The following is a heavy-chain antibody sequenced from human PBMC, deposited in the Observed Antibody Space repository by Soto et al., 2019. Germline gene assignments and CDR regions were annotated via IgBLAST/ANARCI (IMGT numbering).Heavy chain of an antibody. Sequence: QVQLVQSGAEVKKPGASVRVSCKTSGYTFTSYGITWVRQAPGQGLEWMGWISANNGNTHSAQKFQGRVTMTTDTSTSTAYMELRSLRSDDTAVYHCARKSMGAPVDYWGQGTLVIVSS. CDR3: ARKSMGAPVDY. CDR2: ISANNGNT. CDR1: GYTFTSYG. V-gene: IGHV1-18*04. D-gene: IGHD6-6*01. J-gene: IGHJ4*02.